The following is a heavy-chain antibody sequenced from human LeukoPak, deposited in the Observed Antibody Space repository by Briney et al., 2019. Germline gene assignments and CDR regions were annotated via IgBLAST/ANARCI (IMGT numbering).Heavy chain of an antibody. CDR3: ARESGYSYGSYYIDV. CDR1: GGTFSSYA. V-gene: IGHV1-69*13. D-gene: IGHD5-18*01. J-gene: IGHJ6*03. Sequence: SVKVSCKASGGTFSSYAISWVRQAPGQGLEWMGGIIPIFGTANYAQKFQGRVTITADESTSTAYMELSSLRSEDTAVYYCARESGYSYGSYYIDVWGKGTAVTVSS. CDR2: IIPIFGTA.